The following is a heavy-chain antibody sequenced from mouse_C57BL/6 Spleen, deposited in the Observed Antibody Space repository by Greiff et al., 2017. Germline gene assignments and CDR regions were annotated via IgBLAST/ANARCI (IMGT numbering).Heavy chain of an antibody. V-gene: IGHV3-1*01. CDR3: ARGGYYSNYEYFDY. Sequence: VQLQQSGPGMVKPSQSLSLTCTVTGYSITSGYDWHWIRHFPGNKLGWMGYISYSGSTNYNPSLKSRISITHDTSKNHFFLKLNSVTTEDTATYYCARGGYYSNYEYFDYWGQGTTLTVSS. CDR1: GYSITSGYD. J-gene: IGHJ2*01. CDR2: ISYSGST. D-gene: IGHD2-5*01.